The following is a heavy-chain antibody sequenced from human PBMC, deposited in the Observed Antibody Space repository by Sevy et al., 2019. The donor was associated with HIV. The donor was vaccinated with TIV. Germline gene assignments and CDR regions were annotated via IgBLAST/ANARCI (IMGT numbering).Heavy chain of an antibody. CDR3: AGVGNFFLRDY. V-gene: IGHV3-7*01. CDR1: GFIFNNYW. Sequence: GESLKISCAASGFIFNNYWMSWVRQAPGKGLEWVANIEQDGSKKNYLGSLRGRFTISRDNSKKSLYLKMNSLRAEDTALYYCAGVGNFFLRDYWGQGTLVTVSS. D-gene: IGHD7-27*01. CDR2: IEQDGSKK. J-gene: IGHJ4*02.